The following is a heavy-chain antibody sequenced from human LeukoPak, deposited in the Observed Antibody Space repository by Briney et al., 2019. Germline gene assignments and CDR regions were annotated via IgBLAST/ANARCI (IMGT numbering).Heavy chain of an antibody. CDR3: ARDKDTFWFDP. D-gene: IGHD5-18*01. J-gene: IGHJ5*02. CDR2: IKQDGSDI. CDR1: GFTFNRFW. V-gene: IGHV3-7*04. Sequence: GGSLRLSCAASGFTFNRFWMAWVRQAPGKGLEWVASIKQDGSDIYYVDSVKGRFTISRDNAKNSLYLQMNSLGAEDTAVYYCARDKDTFWFDPWGQGTLVTVSS.